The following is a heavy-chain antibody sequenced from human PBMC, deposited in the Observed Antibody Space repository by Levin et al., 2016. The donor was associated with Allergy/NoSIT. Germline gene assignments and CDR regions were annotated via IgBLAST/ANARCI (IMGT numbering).Heavy chain of an antibody. V-gene: IGHV4-39*01. D-gene: IGHD2-2*02. CDR3: ARHPLVVVPAAIRGAFDI. CDR1: GGSISSSSYY. CDR2: IYYSGST. Sequence: SETLSLTCTVSGGSISSSSYYWGWIRQPPGKGLEWIGSIYYSGSTYYNPSLKSRVTISVDTSKNQFSLKLSSVTAADTAVYYCARHPLVVVPAAIRGAFDIWGQGTMVTVSS. J-gene: IGHJ3*02.